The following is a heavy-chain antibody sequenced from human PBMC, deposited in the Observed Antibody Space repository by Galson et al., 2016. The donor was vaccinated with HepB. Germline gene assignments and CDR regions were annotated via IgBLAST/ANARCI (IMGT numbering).Heavy chain of an antibody. D-gene: IGHD2-15*01. CDR1: GFTFSTSW. V-gene: IGHV3-7*03. CDR3: ARDLPLLG. CDR2: IKPDGREK. Sequence: SLRLSCAASGFTFSTSWMSWVRQAPGKGLEWVANIKPDGREKYYVDSVKGRFTISRDNSKNTLYLQMNSLRAEDTAVYYCARDLPLLGWGQGTLVTVSS. J-gene: IGHJ4*02.